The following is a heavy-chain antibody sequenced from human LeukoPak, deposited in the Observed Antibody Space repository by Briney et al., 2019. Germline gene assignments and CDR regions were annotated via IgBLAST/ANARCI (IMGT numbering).Heavy chain of an antibody. D-gene: IGHD6-19*01. CDR1: GGSISSYY. CDR2: IYTSGST. CDR3: ARASLSYSSGWYSYYFDY. J-gene: IGHJ4*02. V-gene: IGHV4-4*07. Sequence: SETLSLTRTVSGGSISSYYWSWIRQPAGKGLEWIGRIYTSGSTNYNPSLKSRVTMSVDTSKNQFSLKLSSVTAADTAVYYCARASLSYSSGWYSYYFDYWGQGTLVTVSS.